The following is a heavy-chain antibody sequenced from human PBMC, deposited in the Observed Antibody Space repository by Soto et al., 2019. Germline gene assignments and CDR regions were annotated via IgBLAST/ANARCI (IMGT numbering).Heavy chain of an antibody. V-gene: IGHV3-48*01. J-gene: IGHJ4*02. Sequence: EVQLVESGGGLVQPGGSLRLSCAASGFTFSSYSMNWVRQAPGKGLEWVSYISSSSSTIYYADSVKGRFTISRDNAKNSLYLQMNSLRGEDTAVYYCVRDRSYGYVRWSQGTLVTVSS. D-gene: IGHD5-18*01. CDR2: ISSSSSTI. CDR3: VRDRSYGYVR. CDR1: GFTFSSYS.